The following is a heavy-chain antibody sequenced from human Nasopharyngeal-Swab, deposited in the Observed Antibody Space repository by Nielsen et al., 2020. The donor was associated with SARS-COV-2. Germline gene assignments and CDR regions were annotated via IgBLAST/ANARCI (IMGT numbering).Heavy chain of an antibody. D-gene: IGHD3-22*01. CDR3: ALDYYDSSGYSRPNDY. CDR2: IYYSGST. V-gene: IGHV4-39*07. J-gene: IGHJ4*02. Sequence: QAPGKGLEWIGSIYYSGSTYYNPSLKSRVTISVDTSKNQFSLKLSSVTAADTAVYYCALDYYDSSGYSRPNDYWGQGTLVTVSS.